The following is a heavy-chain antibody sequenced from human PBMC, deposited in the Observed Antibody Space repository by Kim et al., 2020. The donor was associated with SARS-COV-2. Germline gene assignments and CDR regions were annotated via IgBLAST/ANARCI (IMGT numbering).Heavy chain of an antibody. D-gene: IGHD3-10*01. CDR3: ARPGGRGYFDY. CDR2: T. J-gene: IGHJ4*02. V-gene: IGHV4-39*01. Sequence: TYYNPTPKSRDTIPEDTSKNQFSLKLTSVTAADTAVYYCARPGGRGYFDYWGQGTLVTVSP.